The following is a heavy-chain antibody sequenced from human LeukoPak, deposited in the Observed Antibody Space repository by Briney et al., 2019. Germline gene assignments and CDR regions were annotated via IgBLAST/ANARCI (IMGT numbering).Heavy chain of an antibody. D-gene: IGHD3-16*01. Sequence: SETLSLTCTVSGGSISSSSYYWGWIRQPPGKGLEWIGSIYYSGSTYYNPSLKSRVTISVDTSKNQFSLKLSSVTAADTAVYHCARLGGGGYATWFDPWGQGTLVTVSS. CDR3: ARLGGGGYATWFDP. CDR1: GGSISSSSYY. CDR2: IYYSGST. J-gene: IGHJ5*02. V-gene: IGHV4-39*01.